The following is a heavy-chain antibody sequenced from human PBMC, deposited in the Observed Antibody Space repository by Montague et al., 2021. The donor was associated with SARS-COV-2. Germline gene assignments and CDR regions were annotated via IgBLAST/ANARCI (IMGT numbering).Heavy chain of an antibody. CDR1: GGSISSSSYY. CDR2: IYYSGGT. Sequence: SETLSLTCTVSGGSISSSSYYWGWIRQPPGKGLEWIGSIYYSGGTNYNPSLKSRVTISVDTSKNQFSLKLSSVTAADTAVYYCAREGGWLSRGSYYFDYWGQGTLVTVSS. V-gene: IGHV4-39*07. J-gene: IGHJ4*02. D-gene: IGHD3-22*01. CDR3: AREGGWLSRGSYYFDY.